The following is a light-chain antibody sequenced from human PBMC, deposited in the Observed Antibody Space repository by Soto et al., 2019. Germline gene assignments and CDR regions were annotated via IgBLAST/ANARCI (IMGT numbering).Light chain of an antibody. V-gene: IGKV3-20*01. CDR3: QLYGTSLYT. Sequence: EIVLTQSPGTLSLSPGERATLSCGASQSVSSSYFAWYQQKPGQAPRLLIYAASSRATGIPDRFSGSGSGTEFTLTISRLEPEDFAVYYCQLYGTSLYTFGQGTKLEIK. CDR2: AAS. CDR1: QSVSSSY. J-gene: IGKJ2*01.